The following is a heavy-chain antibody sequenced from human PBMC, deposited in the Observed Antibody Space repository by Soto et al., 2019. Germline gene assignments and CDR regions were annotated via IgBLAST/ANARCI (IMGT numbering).Heavy chain of an antibody. CDR2: TYYRSKWYN. J-gene: IGHJ6*02. CDR1: GDSVSSNSAA. CDR3: ASATATAGWGYYYSGMDV. D-gene: IGHD6-19*01. Sequence: SQTLSLTCAISGDSVSSNSAAWNWITQSPSRGLEWLGRTYYRSKWYNDYAVSVKSRITINPDTSKNQFSLQLNSVTPEDTAVYYCASATATAGWGYYYSGMDVWGQGSTVTVSS. V-gene: IGHV6-1*01.